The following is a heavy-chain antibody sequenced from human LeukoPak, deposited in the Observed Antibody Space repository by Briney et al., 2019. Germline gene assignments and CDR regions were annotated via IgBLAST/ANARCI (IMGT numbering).Heavy chain of an antibody. CDR2: ISYDGINT. D-gene: IGHD3-9*01. Sequence: GGSLRLSCAASGFTFSSYTIHWVRQAPGKGLEWVAVISYDGINTYYADSVKGRFTISRDSSKNTLYLQMSSLRAEDTAVYYCARDGPYYDVLTGYPPFDYWGQGTLVTVSS. CDR3: ARDGPYYDVLTGYPPFDY. V-gene: IGHV3-30-3*01. CDR1: GFTFSSYT. J-gene: IGHJ4*02.